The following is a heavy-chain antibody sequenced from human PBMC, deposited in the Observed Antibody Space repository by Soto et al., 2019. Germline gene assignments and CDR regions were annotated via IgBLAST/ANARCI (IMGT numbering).Heavy chain of an antibody. CDR3: ARQATVVTPYYFDS. J-gene: IGHJ4*02. Sequence: GESLKISCKGSGYTFNTYWIGWVRQMPGKGLEWMGIIYPGDSETRYSPSFQGHVTISVDKSLNTAYLQWTSLEASDTAMYYCARQATVVTPYYFDSWGQGTLVTVSS. D-gene: IGHD2-21*02. V-gene: IGHV5-51*01. CDR2: IYPGDSET. CDR1: GYTFNTYW.